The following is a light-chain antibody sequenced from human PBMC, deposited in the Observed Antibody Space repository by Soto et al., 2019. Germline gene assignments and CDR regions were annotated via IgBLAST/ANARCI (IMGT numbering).Light chain of an antibody. J-gene: IGKJ5*01. CDR1: QSVSNN. CDR2: GAS. CDR3: QQYDNWPPVT. Sequence: EIVMTQSPVTLSVSPGERVTLSCRASQSVSNNLAWYQQKSGQAPRLLIYGASTRVTGIPARFSGSGSGTEFTLTISSLQFEDFAIYYCQQYDNWPPVTFGQGTRLDIK. V-gene: IGKV3-15*01.